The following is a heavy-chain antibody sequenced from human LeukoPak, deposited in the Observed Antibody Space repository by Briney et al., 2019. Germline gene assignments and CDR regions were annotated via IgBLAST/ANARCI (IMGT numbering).Heavy chain of an antibody. CDR1: GYTFTSYY. CDR3: AKDPRRLASEIGSREIFFDY. V-gene: IGHV1-46*01. Sequence: ASVKVSCKASGYTFTSYYMHWVRRAPGQGLEWMGIINPSGGSTSYAQKFQGRVTMTRDTSTSTVYMELSSLRSEDTAVYYCAKDPRRLASEIGSREIFFDYWGQGTLVTVSS. J-gene: IGHJ4*02. D-gene: IGHD3-9*01. CDR2: INPSGGST.